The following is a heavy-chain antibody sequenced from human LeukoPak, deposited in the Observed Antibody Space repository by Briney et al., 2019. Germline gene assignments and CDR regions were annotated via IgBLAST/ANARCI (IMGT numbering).Heavy chain of an antibody. D-gene: IGHD3-22*01. V-gene: IGHV3-7*01. CDR3: AREIDNYFYESSGYPDY. CDR1: VFTLSSYW. J-gene: IGHJ4*02. CDR2: IKQDGSEK. Sequence: GGSLRLSCAASVFTLSSYWMSWVRQAPGKGLEWVANIKQDGSEKYYVDSVKSRFTISRDNAKNSLYLQMNSLRAEDTAVYYCAREIDNYFYESSGYPDYWGQGTLVTVSS.